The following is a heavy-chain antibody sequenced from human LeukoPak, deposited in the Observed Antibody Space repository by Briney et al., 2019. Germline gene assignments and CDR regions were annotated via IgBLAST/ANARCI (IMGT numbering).Heavy chain of an antibody. Sequence: GGSLRLSCAASGFTFSSYGMHWVRQAPGKGLEWVAVIWYDGSNKYYADSVKGRFTISRDNSKNTLYLQMNSLRAEDTAVYYCASVVAGTYAFDIWGQGTMVTVSS. D-gene: IGHD6-19*01. V-gene: IGHV3-33*01. CDR1: GFTFSSYG. CDR3: ASVVAGTYAFDI. CDR2: IWYDGSNK. J-gene: IGHJ3*02.